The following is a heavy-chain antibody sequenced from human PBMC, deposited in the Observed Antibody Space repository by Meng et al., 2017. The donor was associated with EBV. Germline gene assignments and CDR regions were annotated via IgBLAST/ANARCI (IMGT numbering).Heavy chain of an antibody. CDR3: ADYSS. J-gene: IGHJ4*02. D-gene: IGHD4-11*01. CDR2: IYYSGST. CDR1: VGPIRISIYY. V-gene: IGHV4-39*07. Sequence: QRPPQEVGPGLVNPSEPLSLTCPVPVGPIRISIYYWAWIRHPPGKGLEWIGSIYYSGSTYYNPSPKSRVTISVDTSKNQFSLKLSSVTAADTAVYYCADYSSWGQGTLVTVSS.